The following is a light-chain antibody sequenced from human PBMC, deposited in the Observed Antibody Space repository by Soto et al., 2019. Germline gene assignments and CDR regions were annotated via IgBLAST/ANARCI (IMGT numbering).Light chain of an antibody. CDR3: QQYYSWPPDT. CDR2: DAS. Sequence: EIVMTQSPPTLSVSPGERATLSCRASQNVSSTLAWYQQRPGQAPRLLIYDASTRATGIPARFSGSGSGTEFTLTISSLQSEDFAVYYCQQYYSWPPDTFGQGTKLEIK. CDR1: QNVSST. J-gene: IGKJ2*01. V-gene: IGKV3-15*01.